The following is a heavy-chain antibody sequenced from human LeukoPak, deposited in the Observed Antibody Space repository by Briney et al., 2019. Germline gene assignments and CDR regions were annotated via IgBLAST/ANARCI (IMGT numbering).Heavy chain of an antibody. CDR3: ARYNYYGSGSLDY. D-gene: IGHD3-10*01. CDR1: GYTFSNFG. V-gene: IGHV1-18*01. CDR2: ISVYNGNT. J-gene: IGHJ4*02. Sequence: ASVKVSCKASGYTFSNFGISWVRQAPGQDLEWMGWISVYNGNTNYAQKFQDRVTMTTDTSTSTAYMELRSLRSDDTAVYYCARYNYYGSGSLDYWGQGTLVTVSS.